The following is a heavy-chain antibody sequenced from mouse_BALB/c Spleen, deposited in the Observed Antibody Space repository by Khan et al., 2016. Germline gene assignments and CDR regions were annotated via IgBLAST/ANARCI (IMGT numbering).Heavy chain of an antibody. CDR1: GFSLTSYG. CDR3: ARTKYGNDLAWFAY. D-gene: IGHD2-10*02. Sequence: QVQLQQAGPGLVQPSQSLSITCTVSGFSLTSYGVHWVRQSPGKGLEWLGVIWSGGSTDYNAAFISRLSISKDNSKSQVFFKLNSLQANDTAIYYCARTKYGNDLAWFAYWGQGTLVTVSA. J-gene: IGHJ3*01. V-gene: IGHV2-2*02. CDR2: IWSGGST.